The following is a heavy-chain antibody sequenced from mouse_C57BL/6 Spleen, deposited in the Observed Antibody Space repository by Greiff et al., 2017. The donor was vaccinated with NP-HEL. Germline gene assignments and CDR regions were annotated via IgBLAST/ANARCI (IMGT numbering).Heavy chain of an antibody. Sequence: QVQLQQPGAELVMPGASVKLSCKASGYTFTSYWMHWVKQRPGQGLEWIGEIDPSDSYTNYNQKFKGKSTLTVDKSSSTAYMQLSSLTSEDSAVYYCARSYGSSFYFDYWGKGTTLTVSS. V-gene: IGHV1-69*01. CDR3: ARSYGSSFYFDY. D-gene: IGHD1-1*01. CDR1: GYTFTSYW. CDR2: IDPSDSYT. J-gene: IGHJ2*01.